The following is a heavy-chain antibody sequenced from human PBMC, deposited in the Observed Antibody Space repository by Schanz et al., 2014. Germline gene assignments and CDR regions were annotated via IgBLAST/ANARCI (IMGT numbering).Heavy chain of an antibody. J-gene: IGHJ4*02. CDR1: GFTISSYS. CDR3: AIIGVIVAVAGTRADS. D-gene: IGHD6-19*01. CDR2: ISSSGSYI. V-gene: IGHV3-21*01. Sequence: EVPLAASGGGLVKRGGSLRLSCAASGFTISSYSMNWVRQAPGKGLKWVSSISSSGSYIYYADSVKGRFSIYRDNAKNSLLLQMNRLRADDTALYYFAIIGVIVAVAGTRADSWGQGTLXTVSS.